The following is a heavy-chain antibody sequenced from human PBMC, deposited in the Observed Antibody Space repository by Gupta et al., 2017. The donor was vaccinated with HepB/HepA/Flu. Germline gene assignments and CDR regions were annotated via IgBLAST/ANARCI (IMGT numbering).Heavy chain of an antibody. Sequence: DVHVSDSGGGLVQPGGSLRLSCAASGLAFSKFAMTWGRQAPGKGVDGVLSISSGGGNTFYADFVKGQFTVSRDNSKYMVYLQMNSLRAEDKAVYCCAKHLLLPTPAARNFDYWGQGMLVTVSS. CDR3: AKHLLLPTPAARNFDY. J-gene: IGHJ4*02. V-gene: IGHV3-23*01. D-gene: IGHD3-22*01. CDR1: GLAFSKFA. CDR2: ISSGGGNT.